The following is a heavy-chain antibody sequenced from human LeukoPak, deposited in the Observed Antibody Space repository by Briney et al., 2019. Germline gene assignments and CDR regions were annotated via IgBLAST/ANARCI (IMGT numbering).Heavy chain of an antibody. Sequence: ASVKVSCKASGYTFTSYYMHWVRQAPGQGLEWMGIINPRGGSTSNAQKFQGRVTMTRDTSTSTVYMELSSLRSEDTAVYYCARGGSSGWYGGHAFDIWGQGTMVTVSS. V-gene: IGHV1-46*01. CDR3: ARGGSSGWYGGHAFDI. CDR1: GYTFTSYY. D-gene: IGHD6-19*01. CDR2: INPRGGST. J-gene: IGHJ3*02.